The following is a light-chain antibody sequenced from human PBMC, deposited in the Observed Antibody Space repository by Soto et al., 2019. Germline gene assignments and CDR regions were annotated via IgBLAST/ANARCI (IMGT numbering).Light chain of an antibody. J-gene: IGKJ1*01. CDR2: MAS. V-gene: IGKV1-5*03. CDR3: QQYYRQAT. Sequence: DIQMTQSPSTLSASVGDTVTVTCRASQSVSGWLAWYQQKPGKAPKPLIYMASSLESGVPSRFSGSGGGTEFTLTISSLQPDDFATYYCQQYYRQATFGQGTKVDIK. CDR1: QSVSGW.